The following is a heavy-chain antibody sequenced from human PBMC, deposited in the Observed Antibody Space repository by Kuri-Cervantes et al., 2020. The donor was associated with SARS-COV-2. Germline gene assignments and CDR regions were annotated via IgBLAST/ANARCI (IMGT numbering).Heavy chain of an antibody. CDR1: GYSISSSYY. CDR2: IYTSGST. V-gene: IGHV4-61*09. CDR3: ARDQFSGSYFLARWFDP. J-gene: IGHJ5*02. D-gene: IGHD1-26*01. Sequence: LRLSCTVSGYSISSSYYWGWIRQPAGKGLEWIGYIYTSGSTNYNPSLKSRVTISVDTSKNQFSLKLSSVTAADTAVYYCARDQFSGSYFLARWFDPWGQGTLVTVSS.